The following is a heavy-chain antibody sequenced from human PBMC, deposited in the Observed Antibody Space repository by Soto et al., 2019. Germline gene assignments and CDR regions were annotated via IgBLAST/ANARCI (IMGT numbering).Heavy chain of an antibody. CDR2: ISAYNGNT. J-gene: IGHJ4*02. D-gene: IGHD4-17*01. CDR1: GYTFTSYG. CDR3: ARDASGLYGDYVPFPYYFDY. Sequence: GASVKVSCKASGYTFTSYGISWVRQAPGQGLEWMGWISAYNGNTNYAQKLQGRVTMTTDTSTSTAYMELRSLRSDDTAVYYCARDASGLYGDYVPFPYYFDYWGQGTLVTVSS. V-gene: IGHV1-18*04.